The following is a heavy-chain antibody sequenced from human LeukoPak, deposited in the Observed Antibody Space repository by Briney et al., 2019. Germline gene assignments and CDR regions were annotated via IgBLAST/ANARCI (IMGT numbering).Heavy chain of an antibody. Sequence: SETLSLTCTVSGGSISSYYWSWIRQPPGKGLEWIGYIHFGGSTNYNPSLKSRVTVSDDKSKNQFSLKLSSVTAADTAVYYCARTTEGGYTYGYFYYYYMDVWGKGTTVTISS. CDR2: IHFGGST. J-gene: IGHJ6*03. CDR3: ARTTEGGYTYGYFYYYYMDV. V-gene: IGHV4-59*01. CDR1: GGSISSYY. D-gene: IGHD5-18*01.